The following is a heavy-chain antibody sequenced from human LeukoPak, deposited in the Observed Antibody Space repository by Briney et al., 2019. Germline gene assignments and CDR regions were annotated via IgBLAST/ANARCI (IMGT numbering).Heavy chain of an antibody. J-gene: IGHJ4*02. CDR3: ARDSTGYYDSSGLDY. Sequence: PSQTLSLTCTVSGGSISSGSYYWSWIRQPAGKGLEWIGRIYTSGSTNYNPSLKSRVTMSVDTSKNQFSLKLSSVTAADTAVYYCARDSTGYYDSSGLDYWGQGTLVTVSS. V-gene: IGHV4-61*02. D-gene: IGHD3-22*01. CDR1: GGSISSGSYY. CDR2: IYTSGST.